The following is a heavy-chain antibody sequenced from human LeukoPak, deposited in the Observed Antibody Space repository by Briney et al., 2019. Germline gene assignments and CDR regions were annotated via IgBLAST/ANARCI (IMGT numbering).Heavy chain of an antibody. CDR1: GASISSTSYY. D-gene: IGHD1-1*01. Sequence: SETLSLTCTVSGASISSTSYYWGWIRQPPGKGLEWIGSTYHRGTTYYNPSLKSRVTISVDTSKNQFSLKLSSVTAADTAAYYCARDWNRYAYWGQGTLVTVSS. CDR2: TYHRGTT. CDR3: ARDWNRYAY. J-gene: IGHJ4*02. V-gene: IGHV4-39*07.